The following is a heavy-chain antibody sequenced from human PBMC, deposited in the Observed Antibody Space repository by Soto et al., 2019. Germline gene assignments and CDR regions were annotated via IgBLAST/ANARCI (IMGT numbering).Heavy chain of an antibody. V-gene: IGHV3-7*01. J-gene: IGHJ3*02. Sequence: GGSLRLSCAASGLTFSSYWMNWVRQAPGKGLEWVTNIRADGSEKYYVDSVKGRFTISRDNAKNSLFLQMNSLGAEDTAVYYCARGQLSGDTFDIWGQGTMVTVSS. CDR3: ARGQLSGDTFDI. CDR2: IRADGSEK. D-gene: IGHD3-10*01. CDR1: GLTFSSYW.